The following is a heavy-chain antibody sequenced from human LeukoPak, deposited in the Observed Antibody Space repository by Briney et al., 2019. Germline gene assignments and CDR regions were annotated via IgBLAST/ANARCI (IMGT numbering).Heavy chain of an antibody. CDR1: GFTFSNYN. CDR3: ARDKSYGMDV. J-gene: IGHJ6*02. V-gene: IGHV3-21*01. Sequence: GGSLRLSCAASGFTFSNYNMNWVRQAPGRGLEWVSSISTGSSYIYYADSVKGRFTISRDNAKNTLDLQMSSLRAEDTAVYYCARDKSYGMDVWGQGTTVTVSS. CDR2: ISTGSSYI.